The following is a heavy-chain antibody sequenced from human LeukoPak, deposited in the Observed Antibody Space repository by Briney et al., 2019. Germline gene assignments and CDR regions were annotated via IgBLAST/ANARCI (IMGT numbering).Heavy chain of an antibody. Sequence: PGGSLRLSCTASGFTFGDYAMTWVRQAPDKGLEWVANIRGDGSRLYYVDSVKGRFTISRDNAKNSLYLQMSNLRADDTSVYYCARDRNYCSSDRCYDAFDIWGQGTMVTVSS. D-gene: IGHD2-15*01. V-gene: IGHV3-7*01. J-gene: IGHJ3*02. CDR1: GFTFGDYA. CDR2: IRGDGSRL. CDR3: ARDRNYCSSDRCYDAFDI.